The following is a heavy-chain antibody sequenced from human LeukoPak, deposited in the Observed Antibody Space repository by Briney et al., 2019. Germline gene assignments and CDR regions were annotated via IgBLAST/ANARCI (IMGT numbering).Heavy chain of an antibody. Sequence: PSETLSLTCAVYGGSFSGYYWSWIRQPPGEGLEWIGEINHSGSTNYNPSLKSRVTISVDSSKNQFSLKLSSVTAADTAVYYCARGLPPEYFQHWGQGTLVTVSS. CDR1: GGSFSGYY. CDR2: INHSGST. J-gene: IGHJ1*01. V-gene: IGHV4-34*01. CDR3: ARGLPPEYFQH.